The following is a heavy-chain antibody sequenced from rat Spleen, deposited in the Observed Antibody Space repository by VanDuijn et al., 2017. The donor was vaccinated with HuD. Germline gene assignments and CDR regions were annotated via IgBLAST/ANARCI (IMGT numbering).Heavy chain of an antibody. D-gene: IGHD3-8*01. Sequence: EVQLVETGGGLVQPGKSLKLSCVASGFTFSRYWMYWVRQAPGKGLEWVSSVSSDGVNTYYPDSVKGRFTISRDNAQNTLYLQMDSLRSEDTATYYCATKAQWGAMGAWGQGASVTVSS. V-gene: IGHV5-58*01. J-gene: IGHJ4*01. CDR1: GFTFSRYW. CDR3: ATKAQWGAMGA. CDR2: VSSDGVNT.